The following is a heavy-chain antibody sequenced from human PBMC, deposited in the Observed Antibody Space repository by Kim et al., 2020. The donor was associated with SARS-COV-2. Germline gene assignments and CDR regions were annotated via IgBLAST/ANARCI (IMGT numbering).Heavy chain of an antibody. J-gene: IGHJ4*02. D-gene: IGHD6-13*01. CDR1: GGSISSYY. CDR3: ARHPHGYSPPLGFDY. CDR2: IYYSGST. V-gene: IGHV4-59*08. Sequence: SETLSLTCTVSGGSISSYYWSWIRQPPGKGLEWIGYIYYSGSTNYNPSLKSRVTISVDTSKNQFSLKLSSVTAADTAVYYCARHPHGYSPPLGFDYWGQGTLVTVSS.